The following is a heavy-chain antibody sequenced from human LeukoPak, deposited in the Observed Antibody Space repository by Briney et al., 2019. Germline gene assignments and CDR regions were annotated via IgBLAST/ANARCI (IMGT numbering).Heavy chain of an antibody. V-gene: IGHV3-23*01. Sequence: GGSLRLSCAASASTLSGYAMSWVRQAPGKGLEWVSAISGSGDSTYYADSVKGRFTISRSNSKNTLYLQMNRLRAEDMAVYYCTKRRNYTNSICDSWFPENWDQGTMVTVSS. CDR3: TKRRNYTNSICDSWFPEN. J-gene: IGHJ3*01. D-gene: IGHD2-8*01. CDR1: ASTLSGYA. CDR2: ISGSGDST.